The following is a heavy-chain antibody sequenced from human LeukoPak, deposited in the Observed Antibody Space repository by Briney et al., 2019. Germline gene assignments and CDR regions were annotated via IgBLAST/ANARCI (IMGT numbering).Heavy chain of an antibody. CDR3: ARPEEHGDYVHDAFDI. CDR2: IYPGDSDT. V-gene: IGHV5-51*01. D-gene: IGHD4-17*01. J-gene: IGHJ3*02. CDR1: GYSFTTYW. Sequence: GESKKISCKGSGYSFTTYWIGWVRQMPGRGLEWMGIIYPGDSDTRYSPSFQGQVTISADKSISTAYLQWSSLKASDTAMYYCARPEEHGDYVHDAFDIWGQGTIVTVSS.